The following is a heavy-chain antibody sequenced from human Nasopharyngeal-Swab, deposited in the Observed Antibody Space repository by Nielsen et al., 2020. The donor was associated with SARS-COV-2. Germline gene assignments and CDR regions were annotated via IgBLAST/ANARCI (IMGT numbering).Heavy chain of an antibody. J-gene: IGHJ4*02. CDR1: GFIFSDSA. Sequence: GESLKISCAASGFIFSDSAIHWVRQVSGKGLEWVGRIRSKGSSYATEYAASVEGRFTISRDDSKNTAYLQMNSLITEDTAVYYCTRCGGSCYTGKDYWGQGTLVTVSS. V-gene: IGHV3-73*01. CDR3: TRCGGSCYTGKDY. CDR2: IRSKGSSYAT. D-gene: IGHD2-15*01.